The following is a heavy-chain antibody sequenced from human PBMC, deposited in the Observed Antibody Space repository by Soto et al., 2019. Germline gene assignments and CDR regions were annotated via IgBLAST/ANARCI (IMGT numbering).Heavy chain of an antibody. CDR1: GGTFSSYA. Sequence: SVKVSCKASGGTFSSYAISWVRQAPGQGLEWMGGIIPIFGTANYAQKFQGRVTITADKSTSTAYMELSSLRSEGTAVYYCARDRIGITGTTETWFDPWGQGTLVTVS. CDR3: ARDRIGITGTTETWFDP. CDR2: IIPIFGTA. J-gene: IGHJ5*02. D-gene: IGHD1-7*01. V-gene: IGHV1-69*06.